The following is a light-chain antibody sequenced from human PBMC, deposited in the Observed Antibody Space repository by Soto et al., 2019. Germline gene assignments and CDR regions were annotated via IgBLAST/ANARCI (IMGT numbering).Light chain of an antibody. V-gene: IGKV1-5*01. Sequence: DIQMTQSPSTLSASVGDRVTITCRASQSISNWLAWYQQRPGKAPKLLIYDASTLESWVPSRFSGSGSGTEFTLTISGLRPDDFATYYCQQYNTYSYTFGQVTKLEIK. J-gene: IGKJ2*01. CDR3: QQYNTYSYT. CDR2: DAS. CDR1: QSISNW.